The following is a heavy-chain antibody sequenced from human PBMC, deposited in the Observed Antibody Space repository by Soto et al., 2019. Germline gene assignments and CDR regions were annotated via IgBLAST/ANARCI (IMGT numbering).Heavy chain of an antibody. V-gene: IGHV4-39*01. D-gene: IGHD6-19*01. CDR2: IYYSGST. CDR3: ARLSRAAVAATVHFDY. J-gene: IGHJ4*02. CDR1: GGSISSSSYY. Sequence: QLQLQESGPGLVKPSETLSLTCTVSGGSISSSSYYWGWIRQPPGKGLEWIGSIYYSGSTYYNPSLQSRVTISVDTSKNQFSLKLSSVTAADTAVYYCARLSRAAVAATVHFDYWGQGTLVTVSS.